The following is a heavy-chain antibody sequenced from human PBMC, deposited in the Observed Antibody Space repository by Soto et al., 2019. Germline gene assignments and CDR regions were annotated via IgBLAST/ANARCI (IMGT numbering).Heavy chain of an antibody. D-gene: IGHD6-19*01. J-gene: IGHJ4*02. Sequence: QVQLVESGGGVVQPGRSLRLSCAASGFTASSAGLHWVRQAAGTGLELVAVKSNDGSSGYYADSGRGRFTISRDNSKHTLYLPMSSLRAEDTAVYYCAKSPPAVAGDFDYWCQGTVFNVSS. CDR2: KSNDGSSG. CDR1: GFTASSAG. V-gene: IGHV3-30*18. CDR3: AKSPPAVAGDFDY.